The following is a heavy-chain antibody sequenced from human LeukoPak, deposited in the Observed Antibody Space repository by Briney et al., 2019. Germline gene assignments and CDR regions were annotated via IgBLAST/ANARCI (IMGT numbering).Heavy chain of an antibody. J-gene: IGHJ4*02. V-gene: IGHV4-59*01. CDR3: ARAPLGIRFLEWQFDY. D-gene: IGHD3-3*01. CDR2: IYYSGST. CDR1: GGSISSYY. Sequence: PSETLSLTCTVSGGSISSYYWSWIRQPPGKGLEWIWYIYYSGSTNNNPSLMSRVTISVDTSKNELSLKLSSVTAADTGVYYCARAPLGIRFLEWQFDYWGQGTLVTVSS.